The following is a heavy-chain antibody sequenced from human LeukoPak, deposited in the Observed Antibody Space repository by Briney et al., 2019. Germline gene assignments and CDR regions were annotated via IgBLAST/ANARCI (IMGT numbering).Heavy chain of an antibody. CDR3: ARAHGYCSGGSCYRSPYYYYYMDV. J-gene: IGHJ6*03. D-gene: IGHD2-15*01. V-gene: IGHV1-2*02. Sequence: ASVKVSCKASGYTFTGYYMHWVRQAPGQGLEWMGWINPNSGGTNYAQKFQGRVTMTRDTSISTAYMELSRLRSDDTAVYYYARAHGYCSGGSCYRSPYYYYYMDVWGKGTTVTVSS. CDR1: GYTFTGYY. CDR2: INPNSGGT.